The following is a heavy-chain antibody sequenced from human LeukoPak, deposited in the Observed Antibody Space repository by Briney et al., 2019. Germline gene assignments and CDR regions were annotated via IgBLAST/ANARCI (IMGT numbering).Heavy chain of an antibody. J-gene: IGHJ6*03. Sequence: ASVKVSCKASGYTFTNYYMHWVRRAPGQGLEWMGMINPNGGSTSYAQRFQGRVTMTRDTSTSTFYMELSTLRYEDTAVYYCARGSYYYMDVWVKGTTVTISS. CDR3: ARGSYYYMDV. CDR1: GYTFTNYY. CDR2: INPNGGST. V-gene: IGHV1-46*01.